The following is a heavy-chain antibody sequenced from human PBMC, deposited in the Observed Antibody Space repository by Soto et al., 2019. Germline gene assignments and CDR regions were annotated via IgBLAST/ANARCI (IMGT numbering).Heavy chain of an antibody. CDR3: IQSRCGGDCLQSYASYYYYGMDV. V-gene: IGHV2-5*02. Sequence: QITLKESGPTLVKPTQTLTLTCTFSAFSLSTGGVGVGWIRQPPGKALEWLALIYWDDDKRYSPSLRSRLTITKDTSKNQLVLKMTNMDPVDTATYYCIQSRCGGDCLQSYASYYYYGMDVWGQGTTVTVSS. J-gene: IGHJ6*02. CDR2: IYWDDDK. D-gene: IGHD2-21*02. CDR1: AFSLSTGGVG.